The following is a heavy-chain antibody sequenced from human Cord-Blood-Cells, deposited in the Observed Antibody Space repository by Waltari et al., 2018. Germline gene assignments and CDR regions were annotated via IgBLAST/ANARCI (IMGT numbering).Heavy chain of an antibody. D-gene: IGHD3-9*01. CDR3: ARVVRYFDQYYYYYYMDV. CDR1: GGSISSGDYY. Sequence: QVQLQESGPGLVKPSQTLSLTCTVSGGSISSGDYYWSWIRQPPGKGLEWIGYIYYSGITYDSPSLKSRVTISVDTSKNQFSLKLSSVTAADTAVYYCARVVRYFDQYYYYYYMDVWGKGTTVTVSS. CDR2: IYYSGIT. J-gene: IGHJ6*03. V-gene: IGHV4-30-4*08.